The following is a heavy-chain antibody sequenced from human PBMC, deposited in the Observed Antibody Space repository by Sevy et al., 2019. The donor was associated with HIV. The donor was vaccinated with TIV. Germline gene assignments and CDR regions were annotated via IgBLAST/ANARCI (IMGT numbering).Heavy chain of an antibody. CDR3: AGLKLRYDPYYFDL. CDR2: IKQDGSKK. D-gene: IGHD3-16*01. Sequence: GGSLRLSCAASGFTFSDYWMSWVRQAPEKGLEWVANIKQDGSKKYYVDSVKGRFIMSRDNAKNSLYLEMNSLRAEETAVYYWAGLKLRYDPYYFDLWGQGTLVTVSS. V-gene: IGHV3-7*01. CDR1: GFTFSDYW. J-gene: IGHJ4*02.